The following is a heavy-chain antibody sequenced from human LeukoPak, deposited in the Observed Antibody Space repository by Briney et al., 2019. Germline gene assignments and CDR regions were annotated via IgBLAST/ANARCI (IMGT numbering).Heavy chain of an antibody. D-gene: IGHD4-23*01. J-gene: IGHJ2*01. CDR2: IYHSGST. CDR1: GGSISSYY. CDR3: ARTAGKGLRWYPNAYWYFDL. V-gene: IGHV4-59*12. Sequence: SETLTLTCTVSGGSISSYYWSWIRQPPGKGLEWIGYIYHSGSTYYNPSLKSRVTISVDRSKNQFSLKLSSVTAADTAVYYCARTAGKGLRWYPNAYWYFDLWGRGTLVTVSS.